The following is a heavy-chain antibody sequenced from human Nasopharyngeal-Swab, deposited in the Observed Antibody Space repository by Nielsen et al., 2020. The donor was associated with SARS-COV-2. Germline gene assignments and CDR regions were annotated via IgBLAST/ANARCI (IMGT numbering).Heavy chain of an antibody. V-gene: IGHV4-34*01. CDR1: GGSFTTYS. CDR2: INHIGST. CDR3: ARGRYYGDYDY. Sequence: SETLSLTCAVYGGSFTTYSWIWIRQPPGKGLEWIGEINHIGSTNYNTYNPSLNSRVTMSLATSKNQFSLTLTSVTAADTAIYFCARGRYYGDYDYWGQAALATVSS. D-gene: IGHD4-17*01. J-gene: IGHJ4*02.